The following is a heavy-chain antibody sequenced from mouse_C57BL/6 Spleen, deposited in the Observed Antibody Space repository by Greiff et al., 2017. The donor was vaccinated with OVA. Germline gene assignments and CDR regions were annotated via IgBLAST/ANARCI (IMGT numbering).Heavy chain of an antibody. J-gene: IGHJ3*01. CDR3: AKNGDGSSYWFAY. CDR1: GFSLTSYG. D-gene: IGHD1-1*01. CDR2: IWSGGST. V-gene: IGHV2-4*01. Sequence: QVQLKESGPGLVQPSQSLSITCTVSGFSLTSYGVHWVRQPPGKGLEWLGVIWSGGSTDYNAAFISRLSISKDNSKSQVFFKMNSLQADDTAIYYCAKNGDGSSYWFAYWGQGTLVTVSA.